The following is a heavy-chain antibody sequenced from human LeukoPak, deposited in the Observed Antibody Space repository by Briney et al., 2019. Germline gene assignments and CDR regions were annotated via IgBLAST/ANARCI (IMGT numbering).Heavy chain of an antibody. V-gene: IGHV4-4*07. D-gene: IGHD5-12*01. CDR3: ARVRATISNY. CDR2: IYAGGNT. J-gene: IGHJ4*02. Sequence: RTSETLSLTCTVSGGSVRSYYWSWIRQPAGKGLEWIGRIYAGGNTDHNPSLKSRVTMSVDSSKNQFSLKLSSVTAADTAVYYCARVRATISNYWGQGTLVTVSS. CDR1: GGSVRSYY.